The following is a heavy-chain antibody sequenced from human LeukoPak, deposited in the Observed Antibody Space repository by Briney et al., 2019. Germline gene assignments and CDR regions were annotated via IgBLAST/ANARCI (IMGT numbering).Heavy chain of an antibody. J-gene: IGHJ4*02. CDR3: AKEPSGYCYFDY. CDR2: ISGSGGRT. V-gene: IGHV3-23*01. Sequence: GGSLRLFCAASGFTFNNYNMSWGRQAPGKGLELVSAISGSGGRTYYADSVKGRFTISRDNSKNTLYLQMNSLRAEDTAVYYCAKEPSGYCYFDYWGQGTLVTVSS. CDR1: GFTFNNYN. D-gene: IGHD3-3*01.